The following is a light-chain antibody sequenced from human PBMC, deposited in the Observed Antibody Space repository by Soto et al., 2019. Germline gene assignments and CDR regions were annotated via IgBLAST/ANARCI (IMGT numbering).Light chain of an antibody. CDR3: ATLADSVSGVV. V-gene: IGLV1-44*01. Sequence: QSVVTQPPSASGTPGQRVTISCSGSDSDIGSHAVDWYQQFPGTAPKLLIYSNDQRPSGVPDRFSGSKSGTSASLAISDLQSGDEGFYFCATLADSVSGVVIGGWTKLTVL. J-gene: IGLJ2*01. CDR2: SND. CDR1: DSDIGSHA.